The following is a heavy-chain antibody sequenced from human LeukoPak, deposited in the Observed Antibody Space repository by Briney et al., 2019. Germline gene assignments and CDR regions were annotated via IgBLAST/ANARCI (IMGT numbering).Heavy chain of an antibody. Sequence: PGGSLRLSCAASGFSFMNAWMIWVRQAPGKGLEWVGRIKSNADGGTPDYAAPARGRFTISRDDSNNTLYLQMNSLKTEDTAVYYCTTFYHEYSPYWGRGTLVTVSS. J-gene: IGHJ4*02. CDR2: IKSNADGGTP. CDR1: GFSFMNAW. V-gene: IGHV3-15*01. CDR3: TTFYHEYSPY. D-gene: IGHD2/OR15-2a*01.